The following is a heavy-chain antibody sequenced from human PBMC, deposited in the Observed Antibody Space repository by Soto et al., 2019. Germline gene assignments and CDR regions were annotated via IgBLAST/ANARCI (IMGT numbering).Heavy chain of an antibody. Sequence: SETLSLTCTVSGGSISSYYWSWIRQPPGKGLEWIGYMYNTGSTIYNPSLKGRVTISVDTSKNQFSLKLNSATAADTAVYYCARDLWGYCGADCYPLDVWGQGTTVTVS. J-gene: IGHJ6*02. CDR3: ARDLWGYCGADCYPLDV. CDR2: MYNTGST. D-gene: IGHD2-21*02. V-gene: IGHV4-59*01. CDR1: GGSISSYY.